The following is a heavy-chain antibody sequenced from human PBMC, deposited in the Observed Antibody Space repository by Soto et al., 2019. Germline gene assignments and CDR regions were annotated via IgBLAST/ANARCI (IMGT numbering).Heavy chain of an antibody. D-gene: IGHD3-10*01. J-gene: IGHJ4*02. Sequence: HPGGSLRLSCAASGFTFSSYAMSWVRQAPGKGLEWVSAISGSGGSTYYADSVKGRFTISRDNSKNTLYLQMNSLRAEDTAVYYCAKGITMVREGFDYWGQGTLVTVSS. V-gene: IGHV3-23*01. CDR3: AKGITMVREGFDY. CDR2: ISGSGGST. CDR1: GFTFSSYA.